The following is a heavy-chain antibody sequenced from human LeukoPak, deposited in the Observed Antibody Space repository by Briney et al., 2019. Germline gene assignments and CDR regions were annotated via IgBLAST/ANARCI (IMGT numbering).Heavy chain of an antibody. CDR1: GGSFSGYY. CDR2: INHSGST. J-gene: IGHJ4*02. CDR3: ARGVRGVRPVDY. Sequence: SETLSLTCAVYGGSFSGYYWSWIRQPPGKGLEWIGEINHSGSTNYSPSLKSRVTISVDTSKNQFSLKLSSVTAADTAVYYCARGVRGVRPVDYWGQGNLVTVSS. D-gene: IGHD3-10*02. V-gene: IGHV4-34*01.